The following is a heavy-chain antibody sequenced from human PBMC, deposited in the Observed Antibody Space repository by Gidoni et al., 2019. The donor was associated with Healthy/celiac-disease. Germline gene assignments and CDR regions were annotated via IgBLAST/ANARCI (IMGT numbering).Heavy chain of an antibody. CDR1: GGSISSGSYY. CDR3: ARDSYYDFYYGMDV. Sequence: QVQLQESGPGLVKPSQTLSLTCTVSGGSISSGSYYWSWIRQPAGKGLEWIGRIYTSGSTNYNPSLKSRVTMSVDTSKNQFSLKLSSVTAADTAVYYCARDSYYDFYYGMDVWGQGTTVTVSS. CDR2: IYTSGST. J-gene: IGHJ6*02. V-gene: IGHV4-61*02.